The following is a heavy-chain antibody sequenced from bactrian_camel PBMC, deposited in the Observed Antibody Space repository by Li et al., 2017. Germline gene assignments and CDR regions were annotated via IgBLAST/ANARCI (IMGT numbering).Heavy chain of an antibody. Sequence: HVQLVESGGGLVQPEGSLRLSCAVSGRLDNGIVIAWFRQAPEKEREGVALIDSDGEATYADSVKGRFTISQDDAKNTVFLQMDRLKPEDTGMYYCVESPPSFAMPHCKIAPPRGNRGDGASWGQGTQVTVS. CDR1: GRLDNGIV. CDR3: VESPPSFAMPHCKIAPPRGNRGDGAS. CDR2: IDSDGEA. V-gene: IGHV3S53*01. J-gene: IGHJ6*01. D-gene: IGHD4*01.